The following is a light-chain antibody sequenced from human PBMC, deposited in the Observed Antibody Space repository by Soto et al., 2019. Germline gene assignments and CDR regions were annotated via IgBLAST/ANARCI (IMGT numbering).Light chain of an antibody. V-gene: IGKV1-9*01. J-gene: IGKJ4*01. CDR1: QGISSY. CDR3: QQLNSYPLT. CDR2: AAS. Sequence: DIQLTQSPSFLSASVGDRVTITCRASQGISSYLAWYQQKPGKAPKLLIYAASTLQSGVPSRFSGSGSGTEFTLTLSSLQPEDFATYYCQQLNSYPLTFGGGTKVDIK.